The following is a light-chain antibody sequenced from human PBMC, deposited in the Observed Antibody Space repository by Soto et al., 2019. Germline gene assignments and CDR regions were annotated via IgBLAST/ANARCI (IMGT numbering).Light chain of an antibody. CDR2: GAY. Sequence: EIVRTQSPATMSVSPGEITTLFGSASPSVSRILACYQPTPGQAPRLLIYGAYSRATGIPDRFSGSGSGTEFTLTISRLEPEDFAVYYCPQYGSSSWTFGKGTKVDIK. V-gene: IGKV3-20*01. CDR3: PQYGSSSWT. CDR1: PSVSRI. J-gene: IGKJ1*01.